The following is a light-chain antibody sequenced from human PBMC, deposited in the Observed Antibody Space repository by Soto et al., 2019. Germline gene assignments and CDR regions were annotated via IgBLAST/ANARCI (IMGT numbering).Light chain of an antibody. CDR1: QSISSW. J-gene: IGKJ1*01. V-gene: IGKV1-5*02. CDR3: QQYNSYPT. CDR2: DAS. Sequence: DIQMTQSPSTLSASVGDIVTIIFRASQSISSWLAWYQQKPGKAPKLLIYDASSLESGVPSRFSGSGSGTEFTLTISSLQPDDFATYYCQQYNSYPTFGQGTKVDIK.